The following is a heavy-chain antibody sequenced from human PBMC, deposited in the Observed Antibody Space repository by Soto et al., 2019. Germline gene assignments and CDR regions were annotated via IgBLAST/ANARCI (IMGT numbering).Heavy chain of an antibody. J-gene: IGHJ4*02. V-gene: IGHV1-18*04. D-gene: IGHD3-22*01. CDR1: GYSFTNYG. Sequence: QVQLVQSGAEVKKPGASVKVSCKASGYSFTNYGISWVRQAPGQGPEWMGWISGHNGDTNHPQSLQGRATITTDTSRNTAYMELRSLRSDDTAVYYCARHRFNYYDNTVYYYFDYWGQGTLVTVSS. CDR2: ISGHNGDT. CDR3: ARHRFNYYDNTVYYYFDY.